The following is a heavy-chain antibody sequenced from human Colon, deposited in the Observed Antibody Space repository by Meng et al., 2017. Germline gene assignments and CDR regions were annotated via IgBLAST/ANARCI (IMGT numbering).Heavy chain of an antibody. CDR2: ISSDGSTT. Sequence: EVQLEESGGTLVQPGGSLRLSCAAFGFSFSPYWMIWVRQAPGQGLVWVSRISSDGSTTHYADSVKGRFTISRDNAKNTLYLQMNSLRAEDTAVYYCGRDYYGIPDYWGQGTLVTVSS. CDR1: GFSFSPYW. V-gene: IGHV3-74*01. D-gene: IGHD3-10*01. J-gene: IGHJ4*02. CDR3: GRDYYGIPDY.